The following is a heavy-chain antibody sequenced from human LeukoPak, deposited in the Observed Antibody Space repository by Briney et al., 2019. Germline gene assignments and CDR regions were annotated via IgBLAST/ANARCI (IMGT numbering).Heavy chain of an antibody. CDR3: VRDNLENQWLERSY. Sequence: HPGGSLRLSCAASGFTFSLYNMNWVRQAPGKGLEWVSQISASETSIKYADGVRGRFTISRDNVKNSVYLQMNSLRAEDTAIYYCVRDNLENQWLERSYWGQGTLVTVSS. CDR2: ISASETSI. V-gene: IGHV3-48*03. CDR1: GFTFSLYN. D-gene: IGHD6-19*01. J-gene: IGHJ4*02.